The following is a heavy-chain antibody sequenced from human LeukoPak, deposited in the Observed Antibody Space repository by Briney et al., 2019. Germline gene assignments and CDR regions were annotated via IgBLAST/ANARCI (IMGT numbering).Heavy chain of an antibody. Sequence: ASVKVSCKASGYTFTGYYMHWVRQAPGQGREWMGWINPNSGGTNYAQKFQGRVTMTRDTSISTAYMELSRLRSDDTVVYYCARGSDYGSGSVLIDYWGQGTLVTVSS. J-gene: IGHJ4*02. D-gene: IGHD3-10*01. CDR3: ARGSDYGSGSVLIDY. CDR1: GYTFTGYY. V-gene: IGHV1-2*02. CDR2: INPNSGGT.